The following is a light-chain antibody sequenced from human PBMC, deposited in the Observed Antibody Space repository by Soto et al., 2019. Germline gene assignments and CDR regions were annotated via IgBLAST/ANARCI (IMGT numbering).Light chain of an antibody. CDR2: DVS. Sequence: QSVLTQPASVSGSPGQSITISCTGTSSDVGGYNYVSWYQQHPVKAPKLMIYDVSNRPSGVSNRFSGSKSGNTASLTISGLQAEDEADYYCSSYTSSSTLVVFGGGTQLTVL. V-gene: IGLV2-14*01. J-gene: IGLJ2*01. CDR3: SSYTSSSTLVV. CDR1: SSDVGGYNY.